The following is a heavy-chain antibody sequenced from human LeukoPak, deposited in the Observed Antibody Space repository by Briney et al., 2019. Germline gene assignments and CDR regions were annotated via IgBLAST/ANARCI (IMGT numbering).Heavy chain of an antibody. J-gene: IGHJ5*02. D-gene: IGHD2-2*01. CDR3: APTRIVVVPAAMVGWFDP. Sequence: PGGSLRLSCAASGFTFSDYYKSWIRQAPGKGLEWVSYISGSGSTIYYADSVKGRFTISRDNAKNSLYLQMNSLRAEDTAVYYCAPTRIVVVPAAMVGWFDPWGQGTLVTVSS. CDR2: ISGSGSTI. CDR1: GFTFSDYY. V-gene: IGHV3-11*04.